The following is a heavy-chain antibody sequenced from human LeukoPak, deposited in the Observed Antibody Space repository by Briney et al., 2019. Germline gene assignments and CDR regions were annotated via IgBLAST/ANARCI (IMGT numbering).Heavy chain of an antibody. D-gene: IGHD6-13*01. Sequence: SETLSLTCTVSGGSLDPFYWSWIRQPPGKGLGWIGYIYYSGSTNYNPSLESRVTISVDTSKTQFSLKLSSVTAADTAVYYCATGYSSRPFDPSGQGTLVTVSS. CDR2: IYYSGST. CDR1: GGSLDPFY. J-gene: IGHJ5*02. CDR3: ATGYSSRPFDP. V-gene: IGHV4-59*01.